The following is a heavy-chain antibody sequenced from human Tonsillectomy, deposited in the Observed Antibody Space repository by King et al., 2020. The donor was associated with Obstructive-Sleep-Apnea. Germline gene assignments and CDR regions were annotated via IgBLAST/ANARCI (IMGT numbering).Heavy chain of an antibody. V-gene: IGHV5-10-1*01. D-gene: IGHD1-26*01. J-gene: IGHJ4*02. Sequence: QLVQSGAAVKKPGESLSISCQGSGFSFTTYWITWVRQTPGKGLEWMGRIDPYDSNTNYSPSFKGHVTMSVDKSNTTAYLQWTSLKASDAAIYYCARHKERGGSREDIWGQGTQVIVSS. CDR2: IDPYDSNT. CDR3: ARHKERGGSREDI. CDR1: GFSFTTYW.